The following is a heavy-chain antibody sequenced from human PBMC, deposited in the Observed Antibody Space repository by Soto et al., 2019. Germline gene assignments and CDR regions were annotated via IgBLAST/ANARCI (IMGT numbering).Heavy chain of an antibody. Sequence: GGSLSLSCAASGFTFSSYAMSWVRQAPGKGLEWVSAISGSGGSTYYADSVKGRFTISRDNSKNTLYLQMNSLRAEDTAVYYCAKRPLGELLLWYLDLWGRGTLVTVSS. CDR3: AKRPLGELLLWYLDL. CDR1: GFTFSSYA. V-gene: IGHV3-23*01. D-gene: IGHD2-15*01. J-gene: IGHJ2*01. CDR2: ISGSGGST.